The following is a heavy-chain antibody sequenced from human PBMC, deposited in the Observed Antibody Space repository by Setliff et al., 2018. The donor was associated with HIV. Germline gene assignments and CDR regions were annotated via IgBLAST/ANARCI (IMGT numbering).Heavy chain of an antibody. J-gene: IGHJ3*02. D-gene: IGHD3-16*01. Sequence: ASVKVSCKASGYTFTSYDINWVRQATGQGLEWMGWMNHNSGNTKYSQKFQDRVTITTDTSASTAYMELSSLRSEDTAVYYCAINYAKRVLDAFDIWGQGTMVTVSS. CDR1: GYTFTSYD. CDR2: MNHNSGNT. CDR3: AINYAKRVLDAFDI. V-gene: IGHV1-8*03.